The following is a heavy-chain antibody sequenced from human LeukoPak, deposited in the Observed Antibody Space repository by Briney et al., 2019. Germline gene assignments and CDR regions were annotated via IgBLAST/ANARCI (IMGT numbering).Heavy chain of an antibody. V-gene: IGHV1-24*01. CDR2: FNPEHGET. D-gene: IGHD3-22*01. CDR3: ATSPGHYFDRGGYIYDY. Sequence: ASVKVSCKVSGYTLTELPIHWVRQAPGKGLEWMGGFNPEHGETIYAQKFQGRVTMTEDTSTDTAYMELSSLRSEDTAVYYCATSPGHYFDRGGYIYDYWGQGTLVTVSS. J-gene: IGHJ4*02. CDR1: GYTLTELP.